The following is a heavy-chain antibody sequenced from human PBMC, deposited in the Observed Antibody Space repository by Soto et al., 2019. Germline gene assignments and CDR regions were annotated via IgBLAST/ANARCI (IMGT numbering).Heavy chain of an antibody. CDR3: AMKSQYFYDSGSPNYFDS. CDR2: IYSDGFT. J-gene: IGHJ4*02. CDR1: GLTVSSNY. V-gene: IGHV3-66*01. Sequence: EVQLVESGGGLVQPGGSLRLSCAASGLTVSSNYMTWVRQAPGKGLQWVSVIYSDGFTSYADSVKGRFTISRDNSKNTLYLQMNSLRAEDTALYYCAMKSQYFYDSGSPNYFDSWGQGTLVTVSS. D-gene: IGHD3-10*01.